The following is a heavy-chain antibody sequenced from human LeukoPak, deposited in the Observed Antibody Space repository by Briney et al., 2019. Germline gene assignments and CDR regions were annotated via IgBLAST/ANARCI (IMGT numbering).Heavy chain of an antibody. V-gene: IGHV1-2*02. D-gene: IGHD2-15*01. CDR2: INPNSGGT. CDR1: GYTFTVYY. CDR3: ATIEWRYAHFDH. J-gene: IGHJ5*02. Sequence: ASVKVSCKASGYTFTVYYMHWVRQAPGQGLEWMGWINPNSGGTNYAQKFQGRVTMTRDTSISTAYMELSRLRSDDTPVYYCATIEWRYAHFDHWGQGTLATVSS.